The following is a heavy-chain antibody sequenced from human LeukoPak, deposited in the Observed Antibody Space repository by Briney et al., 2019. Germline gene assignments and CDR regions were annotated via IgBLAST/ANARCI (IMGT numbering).Heavy chain of an antibody. V-gene: IGHV3-30*18. CDR2: ISYDGSNK. Sequence: SGGSLRLSCAASGFTFSSYGMHWVRQAPGKGLEWVAVISYDGSNKYYADSVKGRFTISRDNSKNTLYLQMNSLRAEDTAVYYCAKDNRAGYCSGGSCLGYGMDVWGQGTTVTVSS. D-gene: IGHD2-15*01. J-gene: IGHJ6*02. CDR1: GFTFSSYG. CDR3: AKDNRAGYCSGGSCLGYGMDV.